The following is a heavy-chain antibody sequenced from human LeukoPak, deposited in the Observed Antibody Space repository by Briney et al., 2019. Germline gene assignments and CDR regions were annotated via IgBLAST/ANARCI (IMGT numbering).Heavy chain of an antibody. J-gene: IGHJ1*01. Sequence: GGSLRLSCAASGFTVSNNYMSWVRQAPGKGLEWVSGISWNSGSIGYADSVKGRFTISRDNSKNTLYLQMNSLRAEDTAVYYCAKDRASGYFQHWGQGTLVTVSS. CDR1: GFTVSNNY. CDR3: AKDRASGYFQH. D-gene: IGHD3-10*01. V-gene: IGHV3-66*03. CDR2: ISWNSGSI.